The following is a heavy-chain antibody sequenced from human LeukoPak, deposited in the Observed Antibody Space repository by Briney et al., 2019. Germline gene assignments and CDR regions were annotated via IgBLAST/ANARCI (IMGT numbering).Heavy chain of an antibody. CDR2: ISSSGSTI. CDR3: ARTPSSISTRIRFDY. V-gene: IGHV3-48*03. Sequence: GGSLRLSCAASGFNFSSYEMNWVRQAPGKGLEWVSYISSSGSTIYYADSVKGRFTISRDNAKNTLYLQMNSLRAEDTAMYYCARTPSSISTRIRFDYWGQGTLVTVS. D-gene: IGHD6-6*01. J-gene: IGHJ4*02. CDR1: GFNFSSYE.